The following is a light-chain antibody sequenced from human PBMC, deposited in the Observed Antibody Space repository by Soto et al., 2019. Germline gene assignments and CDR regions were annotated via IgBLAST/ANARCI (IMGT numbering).Light chain of an antibody. V-gene: IGKV1-17*03. J-gene: IGKJ4*01. CDR1: QGISNY. CDR3: LQHNSYPVS. Sequence: DIQMTQSPSVMSASVGDTVTITCRASQGISNYVAWFQQKPGKVPKSLIYAASKLQGGVPSRFSGSGSGTEFTLTISSLQREDFATYYCLQHNSYPVSFGGGTKVEIK. CDR2: AAS.